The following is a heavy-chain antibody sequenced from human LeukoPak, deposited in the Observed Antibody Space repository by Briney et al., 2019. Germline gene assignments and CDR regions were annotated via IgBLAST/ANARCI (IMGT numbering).Heavy chain of an antibody. CDR3: AKEQRGYTGYAVGSWFDP. J-gene: IGHJ5*02. CDR2: ISGSGGST. CDR1: GFTFSSYA. V-gene: IGHV3-23*01. D-gene: IGHD5-12*01. Sequence: GGSLRLSCAASGFTFSSYAMSWVRQAPGKGLEWVSAISGSGGSTYYADSVKGRFIISRDNSKNTLYLQMNSLRAEDTAVYYCAKEQRGYTGYAVGSWFDPWGQGTLVTVSS.